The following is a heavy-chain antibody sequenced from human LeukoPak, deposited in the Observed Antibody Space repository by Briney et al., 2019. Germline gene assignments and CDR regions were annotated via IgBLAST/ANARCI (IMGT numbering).Heavy chain of an antibody. V-gene: IGHV4-39*07. Sequence: PSETLSLTCTVSGSSISSSSYYWGWIRQPPGKGLEWIGSIYYSGSTYYNPSLKSRVTISVDTSKNQFSLKLSSVTAADTAVYYCARADFWSGFEDYWGQGTLVTVSS. CDR1: GSSISSSSYY. J-gene: IGHJ4*02. CDR3: ARADFWSGFEDY. CDR2: IYYSGST. D-gene: IGHD3-3*01.